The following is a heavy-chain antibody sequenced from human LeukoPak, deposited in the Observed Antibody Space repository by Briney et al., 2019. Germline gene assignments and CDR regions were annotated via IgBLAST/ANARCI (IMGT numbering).Heavy chain of an antibody. CDR2: INHSGST. V-gene: IGHV4-34*01. CDR1: GGSFSGYY. D-gene: IGHD3-9*01. J-gene: IGHJ4*02. Sequence: SETLSLTCAVYGGSFSGYYWSWIRQPPGKGLEWIGEINHSGSTNYNPSLKSRVTISVDTSKNQFSLKLSSVTAADTAVYYCARGSTTGYYKRPFDYWGQGTLVTVSS. CDR3: ARGSTTGYYKRPFDY.